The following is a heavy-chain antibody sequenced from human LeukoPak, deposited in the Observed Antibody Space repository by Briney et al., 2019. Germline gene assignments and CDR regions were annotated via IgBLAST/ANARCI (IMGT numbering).Heavy chain of an antibody. CDR1: GGSISSGGYY. V-gene: IGHV4-30-2*01. D-gene: IGHD4-23*01. Sequence: SQTLSLTCTVSGGSISSGGYYWRWIRQPPGKGLEWIGYIYHSGSTYYNPSLKSRVTISVDRSKNQFSLKLSSVTAADTAVYYCARDLTPHYGGKGMGFDYWGQGTLVTVSS. CDR3: ARDLTPHYGGKGMGFDY. CDR2: IYHSGST. J-gene: IGHJ4*02.